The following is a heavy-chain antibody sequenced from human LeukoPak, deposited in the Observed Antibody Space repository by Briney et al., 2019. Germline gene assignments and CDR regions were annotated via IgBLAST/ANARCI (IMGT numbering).Heavy chain of an antibody. V-gene: IGHV3-7*01. D-gene: IGHD2-2*02. CDR3: ARDRCSSTSCYTPGAFDI. J-gene: IGHJ3*02. CDR2: IKQDGSEK. CDR1: GFTFSSYW. Sequence: GGSLRLSCAASGFTFSSYWMSWVRQAPGKGLEWVANIKQDGSEKYYVDSVKGRFTISRDNAKNSLYLQMNSLRAEDTAVYYCARDRCSSTSCYTPGAFDIWGQGTMVTVSS.